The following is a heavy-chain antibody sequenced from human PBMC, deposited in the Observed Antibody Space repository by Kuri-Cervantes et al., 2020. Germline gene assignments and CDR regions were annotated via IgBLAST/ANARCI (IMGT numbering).Heavy chain of an antibody. Sequence: SETLSLTCTVSGVSISDYFWSWIRQTAGQGLEWLGQINTSGSTNYNPHFKSRLTVSVDKSKNQFSLKLTSVTAADTAVYYCARDGRNYYDSSGVAGFDYWGQGTLVTVSS. V-gene: IGHV4-4*07. CDR2: INTSGST. D-gene: IGHD3-22*01. CDR1: GVSISDYF. J-gene: IGHJ4*02. CDR3: ARDGRNYYDSSGVAGFDY.